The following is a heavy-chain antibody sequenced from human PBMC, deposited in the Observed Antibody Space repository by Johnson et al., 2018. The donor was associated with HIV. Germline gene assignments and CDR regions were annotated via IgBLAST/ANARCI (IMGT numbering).Heavy chain of an antibody. CDR1: GITFSDYY. V-gene: IGHV3-11*04. D-gene: IGHD2-15*01. J-gene: IGHJ3*02. CDR2: ISGSGSTL. CDR3: ARSKDCSGGSCTDAFDI. Sequence: QVQLVESGGGLVKPGGSLRLSCAASGITFSDYYMSWIRQAPGKWLEWVSYISGSGSTLYYADSVKGRFTISRDNAKNSLYLQMNSLRAEDTAVYYCARSKDCSGGSCTDAFDIWGQGTMVIVSS.